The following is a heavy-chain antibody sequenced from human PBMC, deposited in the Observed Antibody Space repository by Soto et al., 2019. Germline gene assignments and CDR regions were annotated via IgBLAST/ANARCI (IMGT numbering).Heavy chain of an antibody. J-gene: IGHJ4*02. D-gene: IGHD6-19*01. CDR1: GGSITSDYSC. CDR2: IYHSGST. Sequence: SETLSLPCTVSGGSITSDYSCWSWIRQPPGKGLEWIGEIYHSGSTNYNPSLKSRVTISVDKSKNQFSLKLSSVTAADTAVYYCARVAVAGTRVDYWGQGTLVTVSS. V-gene: IGHV4-4*02. CDR3: ARVAVAGTRVDY.